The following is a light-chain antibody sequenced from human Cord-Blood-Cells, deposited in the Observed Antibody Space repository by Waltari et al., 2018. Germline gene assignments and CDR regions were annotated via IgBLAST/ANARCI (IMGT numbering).Light chain of an antibody. Sequence: QSALNQPASVSGSPGQSITISCTGTSSDVGGYNYVCWYQQHPGKAPKPIIYDVSNWPSGVFNRISCSKSGNTASLTISGLQAEDEADYYCSSYTSSSTWVFGGGTKLTVL. CDR1: SSDVGGYNY. V-gene: IGLV2-14*01. CDR3: SSYTSSSTWV. CDR2: DVS. J-gene: IGLJ3*02.